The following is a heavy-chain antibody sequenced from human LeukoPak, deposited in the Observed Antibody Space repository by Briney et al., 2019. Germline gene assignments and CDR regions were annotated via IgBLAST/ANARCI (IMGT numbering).Heavy chain of an antibody. J-gene: IGHJ4*02. CDR2: INHSGNT. CDR1: VGSFSVYY. CDR3: ARLPHMVRGVIRRLKDY. D-gene: IGHD3-10*01. V-gene: IGHV4-34*01. Sequence: SETLSLTCAVYVGSFSVYYWSWIRQPPGKGLEWIGEINHSGNTNYNPSLKSRVTISVDTSKNQFSLKLSSVTAADTAVYYCARLPHMVRGVIRRLKDYWGQGTLVTVSS.